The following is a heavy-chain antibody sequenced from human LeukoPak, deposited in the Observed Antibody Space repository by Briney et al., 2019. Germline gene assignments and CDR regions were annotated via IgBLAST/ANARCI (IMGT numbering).Heavy chain of an antibody. CDR3: ARGCGYYDFWSGYPPNWFDP. J-gene: IGHJ5*02. CDR1: GGSISSSSYY. CDR2: IYYSGST. D-gene: IGHD3-3*01. Sequence: PSETLSLTCTVPGGSISSSSYYWGWIRQPPGKGLEWIGSIYYSGSTYYNPSLKSRVTISVDTSKNQFSLKLSSVTAADTAVYYCARGCGYYDFWSGYPPNWFDPWGQGTLVTVSS. V-gene: IGHV4-39*07.